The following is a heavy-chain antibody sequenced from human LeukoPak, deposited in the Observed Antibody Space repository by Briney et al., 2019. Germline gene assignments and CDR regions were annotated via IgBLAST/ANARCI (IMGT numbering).Heavy chain of an antibody. CDR2: INAGNGNT. V-gene: IGHV1-3*01. J-gene: IGHJ4*01. CDR1: GYTFTSYA. Sequence: ASVKVSCKASGYTFTSYAMHWVRQAPGQRLEWMGWINAGNGNTKYSQKFQGRVTITRDISASTAYMELSSLRSEDTAVYYCTTREIVVEPAQTSMVRGVLWRSDFWGHGTLVTVSS. D-gene: IGHD3-10*01. CDR3: TTREIVVEPAQTSMVRGVLWRSDF.